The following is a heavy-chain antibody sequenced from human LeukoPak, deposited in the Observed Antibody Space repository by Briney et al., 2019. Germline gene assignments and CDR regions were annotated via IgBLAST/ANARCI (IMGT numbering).Heavy chain of an antibody. CDR3: ARDHNGPYTFDY. D-gene: IGHD2-2*02. Sequence: GGSPRLSCAASGFTFSNYEMNWVRQAPGKGLEWVSYISSSGTTIYYADSVKGRFTISRDNAKNSLSLQMNSLKVEDTAVYYCARDHNGPYTFDYWGQATLVPFSS. V-gene: IGHV3-48*03. CDR1: GFTFSNYE. J-gene: IGHJ4*02. CDR2: ISSSGTTI.